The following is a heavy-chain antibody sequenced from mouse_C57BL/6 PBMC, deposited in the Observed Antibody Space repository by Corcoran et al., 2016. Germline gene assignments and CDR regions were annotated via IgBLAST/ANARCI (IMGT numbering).Heavy chain of an antibody. V-gene: IGHV1-26*01. CDR1: GYTFTDYY. D-gene: IGHD2-4*01. CDR3: ARYDYDDFDY. J-gene: IGHJ2*01. CDR2: INPNNGGT. Sequence: EVQLQQSGPELVKPGASVKISCKASGYTFTDYYMNWVKQSHGKSLEWIGDINPNNGGTIYNQKFKGKATLTVDKSSSTAYMELRSLTSEDTAVYYCARYDYDDFDYWGQGTTLTVSS.